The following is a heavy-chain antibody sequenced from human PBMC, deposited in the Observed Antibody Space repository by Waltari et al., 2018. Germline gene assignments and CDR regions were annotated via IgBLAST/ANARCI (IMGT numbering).Heavy chain of an antibody. D-gene: IGHD6-13*01. CDR2: ISSSSSYI. J-gene: IGHJ4*02. CDR3: ARFGSWPLVEY. CDR1: GFTFSSYS. V-gene: IGHV3-21*03. Sequence: EVQLVESGGGLVKPGGSLRLSCAASGFTFSSYSMNWVRQAPGKGLEWVASISSSSSYIYYADAVKGRLSISRDNAKISLYLQMNNLRAEDTAVYYCARFGSWPLVEYWGQGTLVTVSS.